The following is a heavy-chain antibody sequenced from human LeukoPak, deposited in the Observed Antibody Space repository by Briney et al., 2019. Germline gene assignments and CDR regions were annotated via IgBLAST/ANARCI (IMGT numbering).Heavy chain of an antibody. V-gene: IGHV1-8*01. D-gene: IGHD5-24*01. CDR1: GYTFTSYD. J-gene: IGHJ6*02. Sequence: ASVKVSCKASGYTFTSYDINWERQATGQGLEWMGWMNPNSGNTGYAQKFQGRVTMTRNTSISTAYMELSSLRSEDTAVYYCARGDIEMATTWINYYYYYYGMDVWGQGTTVTVSS. CDR2: MNPNSGNT. CDR3: ARGDIEMATTWINYYYYYYGMDV.